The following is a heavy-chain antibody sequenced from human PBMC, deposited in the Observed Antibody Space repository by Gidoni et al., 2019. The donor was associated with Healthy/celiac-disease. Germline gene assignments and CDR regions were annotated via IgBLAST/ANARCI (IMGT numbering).Heavy chain of an antibody. Sequence: EVQLVESGGGLVKPGGSLRLSCAASGFTFSSYSMNWVRQAPGKGLEWVSSISSSSSYIYYADSVKGRFTISRDNAKNSLYLQMNSLRAEDTAVYYCASDSSSWSFFDYWGQGTLVTVSS. CDR1: GFTFSSYS. J-gene: IGHJ4*02. CDR3: ASDSSSWSFFDY. V-gene: IGHV3-21*01. D-gene: IGHD6-13*01. CDR2: ISSSSSYI.